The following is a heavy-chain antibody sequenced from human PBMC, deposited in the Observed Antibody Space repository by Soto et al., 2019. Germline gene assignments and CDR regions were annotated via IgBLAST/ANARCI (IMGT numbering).Heavy chain of an antibody. Sequence: QVQLVESGGGVVQPGRSLRLSCEASGFTFSSYGMHWVRQAPGKGLEWVAVISYDGRSEHYADSVKGRFTISRDTAKNTLYQQMNSLRVEATALYFGARGGGSGEARQRRGFDYWGQGTLVTVSS. D-gene: IGHD3-10*01. J-gene: IGHJ4*02. V-gene: IGHV3-30*03. CDR1: GFTFSSYG. CDR3: ARGGGSGEARQRRGFDY. CDR2: ISYDGRSE.